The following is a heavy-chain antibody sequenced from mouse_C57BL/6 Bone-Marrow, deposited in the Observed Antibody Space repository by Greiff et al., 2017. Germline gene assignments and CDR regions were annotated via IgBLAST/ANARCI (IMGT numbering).Heavy chain of an antibody. V-gene: IGHV1-80*01. CDR1: GYAFSSYR. CDR2: IYPGDGDT. CDR3: AISPITTVVAKYFDV. J-gene: IGHJ1*03. Sequence: QVQLQQSGAELVKPGASVKISCKASGYAFSSYRMNWVQQRHGKGLEWIGKIYPGDGDTNYNGKFKGKATLTADKSSSTAYMQRSSLTSEDSAVYFCAISPITTVVAKYFDVWGTGTTLTVSS. D-gene: IGHD1-1*01.